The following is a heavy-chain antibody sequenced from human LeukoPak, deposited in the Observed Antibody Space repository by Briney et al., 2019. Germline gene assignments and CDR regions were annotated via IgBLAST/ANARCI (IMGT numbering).Heavy chain of an antibody. D-gene: IGHD1-26*01. CDR2: INPNSGGT. CDR1: GYTFTGYY. V-gene: IGHV1-2*02. Sequence: VASVKVSCKASGYTFTGYYMHWVRQAPGQGLEWMGWINPNSGGTKFAQNFQGRVTMTRDTSISTAYMELNRLRSDDTAIYYCTRDSGSYLSTYFQYWGQGTLVTVSS. CDR3: TRDSGSYLSTYFQY. J-gene: IGHJ1*01.